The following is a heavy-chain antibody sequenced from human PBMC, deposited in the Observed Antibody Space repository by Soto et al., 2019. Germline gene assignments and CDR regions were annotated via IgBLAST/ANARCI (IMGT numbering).Heavy chain of an antibody. D-gene: IGHD5-18*01. CDR3: ARDSTAMIMSSFDY. CDR2: IIPMFGTP. CDR1: GYIFSNYF. Sequence: SVKVSCKAAGYIFSNYFFHWVRQAPGQGLEWMGGIIPMFGTPNYAQKFQERITIIADEGTSTVYMELSSLTSEDTAVYYCARDSTAMIMSSFDYWGQGTLVTVSA. V-gene: IGHV1-69*13. J-gene: IGHJ4*02.